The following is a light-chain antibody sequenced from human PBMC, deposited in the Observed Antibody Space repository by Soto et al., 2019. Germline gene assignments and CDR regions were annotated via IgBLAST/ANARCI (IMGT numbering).Light chain of an antibody. Sequence: EIVMTQSPATLSVSPGERASLSCRASQSVGSNLAWYQQTAGQAPRLLIYGASTRATGIPARFSGSGSGTEFTLTFSSLQSEDFAVYSCQQYTNWPYTFGQGTKLDIK. CDR2: GAS. J-gene: IGKJ2*01. V-gene: IGKV3-15*01. CDR1: QSVGSN. CDR3: QQYTNWPYT.